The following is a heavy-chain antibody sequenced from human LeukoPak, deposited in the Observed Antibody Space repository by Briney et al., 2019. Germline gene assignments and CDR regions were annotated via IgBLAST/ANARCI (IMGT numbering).Heavy chain of an antibody. D-gene: IGHD3-9*01. CDR3: ASGIYDILTRLDYYYGMDV. Sequence: ASVKVSCKASGYTFTGYYMHWVRQAPGQGLEWMGWINPNSGGTNYAQKFQGRVTMARDTSISTAYMELSRLRSDDTAVYYCASGIYDILTRLDYYYGMDVWGQGTTVTVSS. J-gene: IGHJ6*02. CDR1: GYTFTGYY. CDR2: INPNSGGT. V-gene: IGHV1-2*02.